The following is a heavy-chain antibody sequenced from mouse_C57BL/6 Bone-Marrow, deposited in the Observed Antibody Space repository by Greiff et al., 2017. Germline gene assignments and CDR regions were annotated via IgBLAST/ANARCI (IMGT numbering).Heavy chain of an antibody. CDR3: ARSAGSSYTWLAY. CDR1: GFTFSDYY. CDR2: ISNGGGST. D-gene: IGHD1-1*01. Sequence: EVKLVESGGGLVQPGGSLKLSCAASGFTFSDYYMYWVRQTPEKRLEWVANISNGGGSTYYPDTVKGRFTISRDNAKNTLYLQMSRLKSEDTAMYYCARSAGSSYTWLAYWGQGTLVTVSA. J-gene: IGHJ3*01. V-gene: IGHV5-12*01.